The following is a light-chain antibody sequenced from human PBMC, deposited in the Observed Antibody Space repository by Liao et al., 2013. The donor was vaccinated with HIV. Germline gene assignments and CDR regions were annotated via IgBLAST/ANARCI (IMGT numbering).Light chain of an antibody. J-gene: IGLJ2*01. CDR2: YDS. V-gene: IGLV3-21*01. CDR3: QASDSVPGVV. CDR1: NIGSKS. Sequence: SYVLTQPPSVSVAPGKTARITCGGNNIGSKSVHWYQQKPGQAPVVVISYDSDRPSGIPERFSGSNSGNTATLTITGAQPMDEAAYYCQASDSVPGVVFGRGTMLTVL.